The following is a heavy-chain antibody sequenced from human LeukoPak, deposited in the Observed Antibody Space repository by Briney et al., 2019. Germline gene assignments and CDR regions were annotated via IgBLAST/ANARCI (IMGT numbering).Heavy chain of an antibody. CDR1: GFTVSSNS. V-gene: IGHV3-53*01. D-gene: IGHD6-13*01. Sequence: GGSLRLSCTVSGFTVSSNSMSWVRQAPGKGLEWVSFIYSGGNTHYSDSVKGRFTISRDNSKNTLYLQMNSLRAEDTAVYYCAKDRGSSYEFDYWGQGTLVTVSS. CDR3: AKDRGSSYEFDY. J-gene: IGHJ4*02. CDR2: IYSGGNT.